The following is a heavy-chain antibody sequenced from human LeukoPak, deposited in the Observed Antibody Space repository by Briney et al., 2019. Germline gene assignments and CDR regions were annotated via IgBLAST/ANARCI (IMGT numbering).Heavy chain of an antibody. V-gene: IGHV1-46*01. D-gene: IGHD1-26*01. CDR1: GYTFTSYY. Sequence: ASVKVSCKASGYTFTSYYMHWVRQAPGQGLEWMGIINPSGGSTSYAQKFQGRVTMTRDMSTSTVYMELSSLRSEDMAVYYCARVGNSGSYRGAYFDYWGQGTLVTVSS. CDR3: ARVGNSGSYRGAYFDY. CDR2: INPSGGST. J-gene: IGHJ4*02.